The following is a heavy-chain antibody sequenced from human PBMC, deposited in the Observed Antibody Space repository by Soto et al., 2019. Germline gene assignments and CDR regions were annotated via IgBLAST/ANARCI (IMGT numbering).Heavy chain of an antibody. D-gene: IGHD3-10*01. CDR3: ARVVQKDGGLLSNYYYGMDV. CDR2: IYYSGST. CDR1: GGSVSSGYYY. Sequence: PSETLSLTCTVSGGSVSSGYYYWSWIQQPPGKGLEWIGYIYYSGSTNYNPSLKSRVIISVDTSKNQFSLKLSSVTAADTAVFYCARVVQKDGGLLSNYYYGMDVWGQGTTVTVSS. V-gene: IGHV4-61*01. J-gene: IGHJ6*02.